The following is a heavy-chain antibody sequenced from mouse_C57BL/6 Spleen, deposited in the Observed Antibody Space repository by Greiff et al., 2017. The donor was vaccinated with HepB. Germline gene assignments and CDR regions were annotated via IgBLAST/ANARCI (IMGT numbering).Heavy chain of an antibody. CDR2: IDPNSGGT. Sequence: VQLQQSGAELVKPGASVKLSCKASGYTFTSYWMHWVKQRPGRGLEWIGRIDPNSGGTKYNEKFKSKATLTVDKPSSTAYMQLTSLTSVDSAVYYCSLPLSASSWGFAYGGQGTLVTVSA. V-gene: IGHV1-72*01. CDR3: SLPLSASSWGFAY. J-gene: IGHJ3*01. CDR1: GYTFTSYW. D-gene: IGHD6-2*01.